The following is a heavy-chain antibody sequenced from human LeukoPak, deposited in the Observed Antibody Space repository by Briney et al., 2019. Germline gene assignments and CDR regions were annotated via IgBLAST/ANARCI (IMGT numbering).Heavy chain of an antibody. J-gene: IGHJ4*02. Sequence: GGSLRLSCAASGFTFSSYAMSWVRQAPGKGLEWVSAISGSGGSTYYADSVKGRFTISRDNSKNTLYLQMNSLRAEDTAVYYCARDFRYFGAFDYWGQGTLVTVSS. CDR3: ARDFRYFGAFDY. D-gene: IGHD3-9*01. CDR2: ISGSGGST. CDR1: GFTFSSYA. V-gene: IGHV3-23*01.